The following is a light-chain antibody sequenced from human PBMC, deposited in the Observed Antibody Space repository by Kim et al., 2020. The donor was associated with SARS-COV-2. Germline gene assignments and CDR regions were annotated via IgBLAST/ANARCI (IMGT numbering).Light chain of an antibody. CDR1: SGSIASTN. V-gene: IGLV6-57*01. CDR3: QSFDSNIQV. CDR2: ENN. Sequence: NFMLTQPHSVSESPGKTVTISCTRSSGSIASTNVQWYQQRPGTSPTAVIFENNQRPSGVPDRFSGAIDGSSNSVSLTISGLKTEDEADYYCQSFDSNIQVFGGGTQLTVL. J-gene: IGLJ3*02.